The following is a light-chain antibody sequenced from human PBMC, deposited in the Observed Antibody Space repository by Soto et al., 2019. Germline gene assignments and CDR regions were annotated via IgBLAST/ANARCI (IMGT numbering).Light chain of an antibody. J-gene: IGLJ3*02. Sequence: QSALTQPRSVSGSPGQTVTISCTGTSRDVGSYNYVSWYQQYPGKAPKLIIYDVSRRPSGVPDRFSGSKYGSTASLTISGLQAEDEADYYCCSYGNSRWVFGGGTKLTVL. CDR3: CSYGNSRWV. CDR2: DVS. CDR1: SRDVGSYNY. V-gene: IGLV2-11*01.